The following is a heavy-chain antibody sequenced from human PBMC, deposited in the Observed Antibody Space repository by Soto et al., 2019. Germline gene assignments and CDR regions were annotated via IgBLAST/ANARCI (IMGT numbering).Heavy chain of an antibody. CDR1: GFTFSSYS. J-gene: IGHJ4*02. CDR2: ISSSSSYI. D-gene: IGHD6-13*01. Sequence: PGGSLRLSCAASGFTFSSYSMNWVRQAPGKGLEWVSSISSSSSYIYYADSVKGRFTISRDNAKNSLYLQMNSLRAEDTAVYYCARDEGSRRDTDYWGQGALVTVSS. CDR3: ARDEGSRRDTDY. V-gene: IGHV3-21*01.